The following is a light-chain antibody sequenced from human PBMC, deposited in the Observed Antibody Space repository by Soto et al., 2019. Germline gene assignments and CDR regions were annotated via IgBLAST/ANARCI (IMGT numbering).Light chain of an antibody. CDR1: QSLGRY. V-gene: IGKV3-15*01. J-gene: IGKJ5*01. CDR2: DVS. CDR3: QQYNNWPFS. Sequence: PEESATLSCRASQSLGRYLAWYQQKSGQSPRLLIYDVSIRATGVPARFSATGSETDFTLTISGLQSGDSAVYFCQQYNNWPFSFGQGTRLEIK.